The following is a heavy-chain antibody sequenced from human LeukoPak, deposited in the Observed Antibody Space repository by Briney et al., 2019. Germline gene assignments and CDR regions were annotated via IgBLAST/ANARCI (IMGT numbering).Heavy chain of an antibody. CDR3: ASGYYDSSGPTRSFDY. J-gene: IGHJ4*02. V-gene: IGHV3-30*02. D-gene: IGHD3-22*01. CDR1: GFTFSSYG. CDR2: IRYDGSNK. Sequence: PGGSLRLSCAASGFTFSSYGFHWVRQAPGKGLEWVAFIRYDGSNKYYADAVKGRFTISRDNSKNTLYLQMNSLRTEDTAVYYCASGYYDSSGPTRSFDYWGQGTLVTVSS.